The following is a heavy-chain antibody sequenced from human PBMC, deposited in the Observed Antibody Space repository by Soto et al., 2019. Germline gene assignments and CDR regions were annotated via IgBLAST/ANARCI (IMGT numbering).Heavy chain of an antibody. V-gene: IGHV1-69*02. CDR2: IIPILGIA. CDR3: ARGGTMIVARYYGMDV. Sequence: QVQLVQSGAEVKKPGSSVKVSCKASGGTFSSYTISWVRQAPGQGLEWMGRIIPILGIANYAQKFQGRVTITADKSTSTAYMELSSLRSEDTAVYYCARGGTMIVARYYGMDVCGQGTTVTVSS. D-gene: IGHD3-22*01. CDR1: GGTFSSYT. J-gene: IGHJ6*02.